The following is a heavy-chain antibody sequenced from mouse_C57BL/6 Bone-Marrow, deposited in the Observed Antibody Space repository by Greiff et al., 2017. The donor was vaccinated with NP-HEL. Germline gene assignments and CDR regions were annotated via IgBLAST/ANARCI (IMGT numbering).Heavy chain of an antibody. CDR1: GFTFSSYA. CDR3: ARDQGFTMVTTEYYFDY. CDR2: ISDGGSYT. D-gene: IGHD2-2*01. Sequence: EVMLVESGGGLVKPGGSLKLSCAASGFTFSSYAMSWVRQTPEQRLEWVATISDGGSYTYYPDNVKGRFTISRDNAKNNLYLQMSHLKSEDTAMYYCARDQGFTMVTTEYYFDYWGQGTTLTVSS. J-gene: IGHJ2*01. V-gene: IGHV5-4*01.